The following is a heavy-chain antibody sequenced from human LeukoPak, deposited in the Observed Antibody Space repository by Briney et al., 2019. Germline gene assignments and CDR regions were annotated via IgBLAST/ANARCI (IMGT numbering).Heavy chain of an antibody. D-gene: IGHD3-10*01. CDR3: PRGLSTHTNYYGSRSPPRGFDY. V-gene: IGHV4-59*07. Sequence: PSDTLSLTCTASGGSLSSYYWSWIRQPPGKGLEWIGYIYYSGSTNYNPSLKSRVTISVDTSNNQFSLKLSSVTAADTEVYYCPRGLSTHTNYYGSRSPPRGFDYWGQGTLVTVSS. CDR1: GGSLSSYY. J-gene: IGHJ4*02. CDR2: IYYSGST.